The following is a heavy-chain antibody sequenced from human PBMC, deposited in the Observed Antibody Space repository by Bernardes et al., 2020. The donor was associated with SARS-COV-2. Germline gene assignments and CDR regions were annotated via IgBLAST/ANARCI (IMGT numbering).Heavy chain of an antibody. CDR2: ISGSGSST. D-gene: IGHD1-20*01. V-gene: IGHV3-23*01. Sequence: GRETWRDWVSAISGSGSSTYYADSVKGRFTISRDNSKNTLYLQMNSLRAEDTAVYYCAKTEYLEYGSGFDGYYYGMDVWGQGT. J-gene: IGHJ6*02. CDR3: AKTEYLEYGSGFDGYYYGMDV.